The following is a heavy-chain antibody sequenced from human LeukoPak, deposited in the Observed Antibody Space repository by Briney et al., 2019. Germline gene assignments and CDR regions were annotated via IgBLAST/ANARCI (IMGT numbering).Heavy chain of an antibody. CDR1: GYTFTSYY. CDR2: INPSGGST. V-gene: IGHV1-46*01. D-gene: IGHD3-3*01. Sequence: ASVKVSCKASGYTFTSYYMHWVRQAPGQGLEWMGIINPSGGSTSYAQKFQGRVTMTRDTSTSTVYMELSRLRSDDTAVYYCARVGQDYDFDYWGQGTLVTVSS. CDR3: ARVGQDYDFDY. J-gene: IGHJ4*02.